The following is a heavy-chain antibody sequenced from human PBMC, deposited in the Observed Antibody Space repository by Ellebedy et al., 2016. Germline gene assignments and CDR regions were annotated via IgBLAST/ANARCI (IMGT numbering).Heavy chain of an antibody. CDR3: AKDSSITIFGVVKGRFAFDI. Sequence: GESLKISCAVSGYTVSSNYMSWVRQAPGKGLEWVSAISGSGGSTYHADSVKGRFTISRDNSKNRMYLQMNSLRAEDTAVYYCAKDSSITIFGVVKGRFAFDIWGQGTMVTVSS. D-gene: IGHD3-3*01. CDR2: ISGSGGST. V-gene: IGHV3-23*01. J-gene: IGHJ3*02. CDR1: GYTVSSNY.